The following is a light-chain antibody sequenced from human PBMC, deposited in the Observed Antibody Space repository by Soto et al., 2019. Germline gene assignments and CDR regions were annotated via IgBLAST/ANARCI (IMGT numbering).Light chain of an antibody. CDR2: EVT. V-gene: IGLV2-8*01. CDR3: FSFAGSTVL. J-gene: IGLJ2*01. CDR1: SSDIGAYNY. Sequence: QSALTQPPSASGSPGQSVTISCTGTSSDIGAYNYVSWYQQHPGKAPKLMILEVTKRPSGVPDRFSGSKSGNTASLTVSGLQAEDEADYYCFSFAGSTVLFGGGTKLT.